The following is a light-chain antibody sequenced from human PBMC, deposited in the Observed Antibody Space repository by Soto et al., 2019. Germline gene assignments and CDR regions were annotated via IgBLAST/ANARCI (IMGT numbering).Light chain of an antibody. CDR1: QSIDTW. CDR3: QQYKSFWT. V-gene: IGKV1-5*03. J-gene: IGKJ1*01. Sequence: DIQMTQSPSTLSASVGDRVTITCRASQSIDTWLAWYQQTPGKAPKLLIYKTSSLQTGVPSRFTGSGSGTEFTLTIISLQPDDFATYYCQQYKSFWTFGQGTKVEIK. CDR2: KTS.